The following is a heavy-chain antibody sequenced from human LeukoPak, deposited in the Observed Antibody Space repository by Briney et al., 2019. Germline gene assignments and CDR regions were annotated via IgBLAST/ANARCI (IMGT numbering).Heavy chain of an antibody. Sequence: GGSLRLSCAASGFTFSSYAMSWVRQAPGKGLEEVSAISGSGGSTYYAASVQGRFTIYRDHSKNTLYLQMNSLRAEDTAVYYCAKYSGSGSYAYYFGYWGQGTLVTVSS. CDR2: ISGSGGST. J-gene: IGHJ4*02. D-gene: IGHD3-10*01. CDR3: AKYSGSGSYAYYFGY. CDR1: GFTFSSYA. V-gene: IGHV3-23*01.